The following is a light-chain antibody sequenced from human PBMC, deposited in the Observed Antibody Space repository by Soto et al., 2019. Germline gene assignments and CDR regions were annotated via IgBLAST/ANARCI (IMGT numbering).Light chain of an antibody. V-gene: IGKV3-20*01. J-gene: IGKJ5*01. CDR2: GAS. CDR1: QSVGAN. CDR3: QHYGAAPIT. Sequence: EIVLTQSPGSLSLSPGDRATLSCRASQSVGANVAWYQQIPGQPPKLLIFGASSRATGIADKFSGSGSGTDFTLTISRLEPADFALYYCQHYGAAPITFGQGTRLENK.